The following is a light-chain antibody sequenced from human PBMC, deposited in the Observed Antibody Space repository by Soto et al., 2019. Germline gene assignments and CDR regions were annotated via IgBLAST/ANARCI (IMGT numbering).Light chain of an antibody. V-gene: IGKV3-11*01. CDR2: DAS. J-gene: IGKJ4*01. CDR1: QSVSRN. CDR3: QQRSNWPPLS. Sequence: EIVLTHSPATLSLSPGERATLSCRASQSVSRNLAWYQQRPGQAPRLLIYDASNRATGIPARFSGSGSGTDFTLTISSLEPEDFAVYYCQQRSNWPPLSFGGGTKVDIK.